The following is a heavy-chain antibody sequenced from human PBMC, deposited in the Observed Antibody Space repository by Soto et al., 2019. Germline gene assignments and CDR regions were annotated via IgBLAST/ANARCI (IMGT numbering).Heavy chain of an antibody. V-gene: IGHV4-59*01. J-gene: IGHJ4*02. D-gene: IGHD2-15*01. CDR2: MYSSGYT. CDR3: AREWSAFDY. CDR1: GDSFSRYK. Sequence: KTSETLSLTCTVSGDSFSRYKWSWIRQPPGKGLEYIGYMYSSGYTDYNPSLKSRVTMSLDTSKNQYSLKLTSATAADTAVYYCAREWSAFDYWGQGTLVTV.